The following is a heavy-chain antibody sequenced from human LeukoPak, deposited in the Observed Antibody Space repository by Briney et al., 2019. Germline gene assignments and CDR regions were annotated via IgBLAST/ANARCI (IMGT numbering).Heavy chain of an antibody. V-gene: IGHV4-59*01. CDR1: GGSIRGYY. D-gene: IGHD3-10*01. CDR3: ARVFDSGSQAYFYYMDV. CDR2: IYSSGST. J-gene: IGHJ6*03. Sequence: PSETLSLTCNVSGGSIRGYYWSWIRQPPGKGLEWIGYIYSSGSTNFNPSLKSRVTMSVDTSKNQFSLKVSSVTAADTAVYYCARVFDSGSQAYFYYMDVWGKGTTVTISS.